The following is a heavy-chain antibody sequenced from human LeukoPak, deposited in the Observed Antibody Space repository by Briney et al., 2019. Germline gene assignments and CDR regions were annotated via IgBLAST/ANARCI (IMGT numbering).Heavy chain of an antibody. J-gene: IGHJ6*03. CDR1: GGTFSSYA. V-gene: IGHV1-69*05. CDR3: ARDGSTVTTESGYYYMDV. CDR2: IIPIFGTA. Sequence: SVKVSCKASGGTFSSYAISWVRQAPGQGLEWMGGIIPIFGTANYAQKFQGRVTNTTDESTSTAYMELSSLRSEDTAVYYCARDGSTVTTESGYYYMDVWGRGTTVTVSS. D-gene: IGHD4-11*01.